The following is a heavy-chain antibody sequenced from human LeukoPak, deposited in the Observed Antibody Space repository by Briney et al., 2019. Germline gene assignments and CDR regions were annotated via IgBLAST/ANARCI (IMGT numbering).Heavy chain of an antibody. D-gene: IGHD3-16*02. V-gene: IGHV5-51*01. Sequence: GESLKISCKGSGYSFTSYWIGWVRQLPGKGLEWMGIIYPGDSDTRYSPSFQGQVTISADKSISTAYLQWSSLKASDTAMYYCARHPHVWGSYRLPEFDYWGQGTLVTVSS. CDR1: GYSFTSYW. CDR2: IYPGDSDT. J-gene: IGHJ4*02. CDR3: ARHPHVWGSYRLPEFDY.